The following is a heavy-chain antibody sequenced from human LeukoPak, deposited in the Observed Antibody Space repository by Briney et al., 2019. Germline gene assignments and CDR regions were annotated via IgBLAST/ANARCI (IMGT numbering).Heavy chain of an antibody. CDR3: ARDRGYCSGGICYHFDY. Sequence: ASVKVSCKASGYTFTGYYMHWVRQAPGQGLEWMGWIDPNSGATNHAQKFQGRVTMTRDTSISTAYMELSRLRSDDTAVYYCARDRGYCSGGICYHFDYWGQGTLVTVSS. J-gene: IGHJ4*02. CDR2: IDPNSGAT. V-gene: IGHV1-2*02. CDR1: GYTFTGYY. D-gene: IGHD2-15*01.